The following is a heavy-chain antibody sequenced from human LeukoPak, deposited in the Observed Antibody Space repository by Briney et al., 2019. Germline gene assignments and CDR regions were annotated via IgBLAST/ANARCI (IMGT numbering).Heavy chain of an antibody. D-gene: IGHD2-8*01. CDR3: ARVLVDCTNGVCYSVFDY. Sequence: SETLSLTCTVSGGSIRSSYYYWGWIRQPPGKGLEWIGSIYDSGSTYYNPSLKSRVTISVDTSKNQFSLKLSSVTAADTAVYYCARVLVDCTNGVCYSVFDYWGQGTLVTVSS. CDR2: IYDSGST. J-gene: IGHJ4*02. V-gene: IGHV4-39*07. CDR1: GGSIRSSYYY.